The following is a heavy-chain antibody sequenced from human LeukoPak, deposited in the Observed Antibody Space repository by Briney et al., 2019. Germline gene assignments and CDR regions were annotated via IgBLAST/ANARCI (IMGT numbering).Heavy chain of an antibody. CDR1: GFTFDDYA. D-gene: IGHD5-18*01. V-gene: IGHV3-9*01. CDR2: ISWNSGSI. J-gene: IGHJ4*02. CDR3: AKVSGYSYGENFDY. Sequence: GGSLRLSCAASGFTFDDYAMHWVRQAPGKGLEWASGISWNSGSIGYADSVKGRFTISRDNAKNSLYLQMNSLRAEDTALYYCAKVSGYSYGENFDYWGQGTLVTVSS.